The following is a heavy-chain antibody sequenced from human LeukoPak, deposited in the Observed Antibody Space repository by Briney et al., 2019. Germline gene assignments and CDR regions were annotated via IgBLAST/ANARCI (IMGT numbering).Heavy chain of an antibody. J-gene: IGHJ4*02. CDR3: ARSIPAGNRR. V-gene: IGHV3-11*01. CDR2: ISSSGSTI. CDR1: GFTFSDYY. D-gene: IGHD2-2*01. Sequence: PGGSLRLSCAASGFTFSDYYMNWIRQAPGKGLEWVSYISSSGSTIDYADSVKGRFTNSRDNAKNSLYLQMNSLRAEDTAVYYCARSIPAGNRRWGQGTLVTVSS.